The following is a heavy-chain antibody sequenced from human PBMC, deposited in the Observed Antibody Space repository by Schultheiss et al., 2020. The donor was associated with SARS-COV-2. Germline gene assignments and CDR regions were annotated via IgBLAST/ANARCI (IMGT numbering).Heavy chain of an antibody. CDR2: IYHSGST. CDR1: GGSIRSYY. V-gene: IGHV4-59*12. CDR3: IGSGWYDEYFQH. J-gene: IGHJ1*01. Sequence: SETLSLTCTVSGGSIRSYYWGWIRQPPGKGLEWIGEIYHSGSTNYNPSLKSRVTISVDKSKNQFSLKLSSVTAADTAVYYCIGSGWYDEYFQHWGQGTLVTVSS. D-gene: IGHD6-19*01.